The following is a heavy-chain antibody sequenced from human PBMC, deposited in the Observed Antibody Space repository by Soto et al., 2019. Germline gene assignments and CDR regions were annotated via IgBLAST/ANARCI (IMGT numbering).Heavy chain of an antibody. CDR3: ARAGLGVAGSFDI. D-gene: IGHD6-19*01. Sequence: SETLSLTCTVSGGSISSYYWSWIRQPPGKGLEWIGYIYYSGSTNYNPSLKSRVTISVDTSKNQFSLKLSSVTAADTAVYYCARAGLGVAGSFDIWGQGTMVTVSS. V-gene: IGHV4-59*01. J-gene: IGHJ3*02. CDR2: IYYSGST. CDR1: GGSISSYY.